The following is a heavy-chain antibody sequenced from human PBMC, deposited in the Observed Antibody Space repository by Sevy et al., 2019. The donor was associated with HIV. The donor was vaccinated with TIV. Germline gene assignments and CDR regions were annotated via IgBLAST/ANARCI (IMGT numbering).Heavy chain of an antibody. D-gene: IGHD1-1*01. J-gene: IGHJ4*02. CDR1: GFTFSNYN. V-gene: IGHV3-48*01. CDR3: SRRGTTSFNFDY. CDR2: ISSRSSTI. Sequence: GGFLRLSCAASGFTFSNYNMNWVRQAPGKGLEWVSYISSRSSTIYYADSVKGRFTISRDNAKNSLYLQMNSLRAEDTAVYYWSRRGTTSFNFDYWGQGTLVTVSS.